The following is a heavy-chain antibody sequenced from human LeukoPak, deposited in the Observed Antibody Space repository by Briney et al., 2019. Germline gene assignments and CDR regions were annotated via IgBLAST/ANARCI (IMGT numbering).Heavy chain of an antibody. CDR1: GGSISSGSYY. J-gene: IGHJ4*02. D-gene: IGHD5-18*01. V-gene: IGHV4-61*02. CDR3: AVTGYSYGTT. Sequence: SQTLSLTCTVSGGSISSGSYYWSWIRQPAGKGLEWIVRIYTSGSTNYNPSLKSRVTISVDTSKNQFSLKLSSVTAADTAVYYCAVTGYSYGTTWGQGTLITVSS. CDR2: IYTSGST.